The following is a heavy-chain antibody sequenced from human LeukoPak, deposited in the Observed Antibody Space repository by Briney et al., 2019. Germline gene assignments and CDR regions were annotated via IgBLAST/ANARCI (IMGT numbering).Heavy chain of an antibody. J-gene: IGHJ5*02. CDR1: GFTFNNYG. V-gene: IGHV3-33*06. Sequence: GRSLRLSCAASGFTFNNYGMHWVRQAPGKGLEWVGVIWFDGSNTRYADSVKGRFTISRDNSKNTLWLQMNSLRAEDTAVYYCAKSSSGWYNWFDPWGQGTLVTVSS. D-gene: IGHD6-19*01. CDR3: AKSSSGWYNWFDP. CDR2: IWFDGSNT.